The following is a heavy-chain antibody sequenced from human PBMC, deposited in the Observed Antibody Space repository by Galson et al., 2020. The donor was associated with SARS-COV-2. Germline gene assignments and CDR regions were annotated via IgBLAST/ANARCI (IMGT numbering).Heavy chain of an antibody. CDR2: IYYSGST. CDR1: GGSISSGGYY. V-gene: IGHV4-31*03. CDR3: ARSVTVNYFDY. Sequence: SETLSLTCTVSGGSISSGGYYWSWIRQHPGKGLEWIGYIYYSGSTYYNPSLKSRVTISVDTSKNQFSLKLSSVTAADTAVYYCARSVTVNYFDYWGQGTLVTVSS. D-gene: IGHD4-17*01. J-gene: IGHJ4*02.